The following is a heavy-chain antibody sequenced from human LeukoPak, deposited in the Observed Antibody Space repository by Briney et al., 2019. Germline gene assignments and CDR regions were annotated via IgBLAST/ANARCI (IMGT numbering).Heavy chain of an antibody. CDR1: GFIFSTHA. V-gene: IGHV3-23*01. Sequence: GGSLRLSCVASGFIFSTHAMSWVRLAPGRGLEWVSTISDSGGSKYYAVSGKGRFTISRDNSRSTLSHKMKSQKVEDTALYYCARGYCSGGSCTWGLFDSWGQGTLVTVSS. J-gene: IGHJ4*02. CDR3: ARGYCSGGSCTWGLFDS. D-gene: IGHD2-15*01. CDR2: ISDSGGSK.